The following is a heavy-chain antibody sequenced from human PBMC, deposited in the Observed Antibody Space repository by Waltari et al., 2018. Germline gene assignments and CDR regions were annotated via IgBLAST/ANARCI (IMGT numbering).Heavy chain of an antibody. J-gene: IGHJ4*02. Sequence: EVHLVESGGGLVQPGGSLRLSCAASGFTFSSYDMNWVRQAPVKGLEWVAYILSSGRTTYYTDSVKGRFTNSRDNAKNSLYLQMNSLRAEDTAVYYCARDGYNSFDYWGQGTLVTVSS. CDR1: GFTFSSYD. D-gene: IGHD5-12*01. V-gene: IGHV3-48*03. CDR3: ARDGYNSFDY. CDR2: ILSSGRTT.